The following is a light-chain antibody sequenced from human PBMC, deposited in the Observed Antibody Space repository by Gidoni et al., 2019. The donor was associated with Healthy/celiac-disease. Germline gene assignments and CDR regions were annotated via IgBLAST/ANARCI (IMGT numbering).Light chain of an antibody. CDR3: QQYYSYPPLT. J-gene: IGKJ4*01. CDR1: QGISSY. V-gene: IGKV1-8*01. CDR2: AAS. Sequence: IRSTQSPSSLSASTGDRVTITCRASQGISSYLAWYQQKPGKAPKLLIYAASTLQSGVPSRFSGSGSGTDFTLTISCLQSEDFATYYCQQYYSYPPLTFGGGTKVEIK.